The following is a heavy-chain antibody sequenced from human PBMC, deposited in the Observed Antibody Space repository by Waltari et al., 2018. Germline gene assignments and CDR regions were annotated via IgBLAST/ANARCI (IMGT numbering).Heavy chain of an antibody. CDR3: VRQRSADFWSGYFDL. V-gene: IGHV4-39*01. Sequence: QAQLQELGPGQVKPSETLSFRCAVSGDSISPSTFSWGWVRQPPGKGLEWVGSVYYNGYKFYNPSLKSRLTLSMDTSNNHFSLSLTSVTAADTAIYYCVRQRSADFWSGYFDLWGQGTLVTVSS. CDR1: GDSISPSTFS. J-gene: IGHJ4*02. CDR2: VYYNGYK. D-gene: IGHD3-3*01.